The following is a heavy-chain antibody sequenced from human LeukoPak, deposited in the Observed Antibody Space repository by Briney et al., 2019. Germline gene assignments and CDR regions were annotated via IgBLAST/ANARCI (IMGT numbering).Heavy chain of an antibody. CDR3: ASPYSNYVSWFDP. J-gene: IGHJ5*02. Sequence: SETLSLTCAVYGGSFSGYYWSWIRQPPGKGLEWIGEINHSGSTNYNPSLKSRVTISVDTSKNQFSLKLSSVTAADTAVYYCASPYSNYVSWFDPWGQGTLVTVSS. CDR2: INHSGST. V-gene: IGHV4-34*01. D-gene: IGHD4-11*01. CDR1: GGSFSGYY.